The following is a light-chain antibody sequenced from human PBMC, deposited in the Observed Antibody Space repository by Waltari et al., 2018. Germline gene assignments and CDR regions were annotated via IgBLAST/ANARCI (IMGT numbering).Light chain of an antibody. V-gene: IGLV5-45*01. CDR3: MIWHSSAHVA. Sequence: GSPPQLRPRYKSDADKQHGSGVPSRFSVSKDASANAGILLVSGLQSADEADYYCMIWHSSAHVAFGGGTKLTVL. J-gene: IGLJ2*01. CDR2: YKSDADK.